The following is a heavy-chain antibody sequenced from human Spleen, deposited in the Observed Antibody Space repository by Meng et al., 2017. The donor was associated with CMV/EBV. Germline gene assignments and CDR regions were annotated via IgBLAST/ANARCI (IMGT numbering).Heavy chain of an antibody. CDR1: LSTRGVG. D-gene: IGHD3-3*01. V-gene: IGHV2-5*01. J-gene: IGHJ5*02. CDR3: ARSTYYDFWSDYYSNWFDP. CDR2: IYWNDNK. Sequence: LSTRGVGVGWIRQPPGKALEWLALIYWNDNKPYSPSLKSRLTITKDTSKNQVVLTMTNMDPVDTATYYCARSTYYDFWSDYYSNWFDPWGQGTLVTVSS.